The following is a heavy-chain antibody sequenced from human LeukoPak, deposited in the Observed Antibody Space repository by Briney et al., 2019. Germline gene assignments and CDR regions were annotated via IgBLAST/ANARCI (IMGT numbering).Heavy chain of an antibody. Sequence: SETLSPTCTVSGGSISSFFWSWIRQPPGKGLEWIGYAYYSGTTNYNPSLKGRVSISVDTSKNQFSLTLNSVTAADTAVYYRARGPYCSGGTCYSTGRYFDLWGRGTLVTVSS. V-gene: IGHV4-59*08. CDR3: ARGPYCSGGTCYSTGRYFDL. J-gene: IGHJ2*01. CDR2: AYYSGTT. D-gene: IGHD2-15*01. CDR1: GGSISSFF.